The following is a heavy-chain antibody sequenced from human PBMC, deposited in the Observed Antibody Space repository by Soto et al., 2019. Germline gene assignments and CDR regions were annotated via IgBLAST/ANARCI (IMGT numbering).Heavy chain of an antibody. J-gene: IGHJ4*02. CDR2: FHYSGIS. Sequence: ETLSLTCTVSDASIRGYYWSWIRQPPGKGLEWIGYFHYSGISNYNSSLKSRVTMSLDTSKNQFSLKLSSVSAADTAIYYCARGASNWQYFDYWGQGALVTVSS. D-gene: IGHD4-4*01. V-gene: IGHV4-59*01. CDR3: ARGASNWQYFDY. CDR1: DASIRGYY.